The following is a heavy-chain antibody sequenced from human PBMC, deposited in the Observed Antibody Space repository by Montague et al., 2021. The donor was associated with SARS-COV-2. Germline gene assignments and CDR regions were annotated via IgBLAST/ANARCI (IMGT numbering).Heavy chain of an antibody. Sequence: SETLSLTCAVYGGSFSGYYWSWIRQPPGRGLEWIGEINHSGSTNYNPSLKGRVTISVDTSKNQFSLKLSSVTAADTAVYYRARVRAVPAAMRKFSLGRRYYGMDVWGQGTTVTVSS. V-gene: IGHV4-34*01. D-gene: IGHD2-2*01. CDR2: INHSGST. CDR3: ARVRAVPAAMRKFSLGRRYYGMDV. J-gene: IGHJ6*02. CDR1: GGSFSGYY.